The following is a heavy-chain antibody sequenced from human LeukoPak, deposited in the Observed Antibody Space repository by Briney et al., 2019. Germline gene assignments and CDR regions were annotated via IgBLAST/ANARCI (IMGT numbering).Heavy chain of an antibody. CDR1: GFTFSSYA. V-gene: IGHV3-23*01. CDR2: LSGSGGST. D-gene: IGHD6-19*01. Sequence: TGGSLRLSCAASGFTFSSYAMSWVRQAPGKGLEWVSALSGSGGSTYYADYVKGRFTISRDNSKNTLYLQMNSLRAEDTAVYYCAKPVAAPHYWGQGTLVTVSS. CDR3: AKPVAAPHY. J-gene: IGHJ4*02.